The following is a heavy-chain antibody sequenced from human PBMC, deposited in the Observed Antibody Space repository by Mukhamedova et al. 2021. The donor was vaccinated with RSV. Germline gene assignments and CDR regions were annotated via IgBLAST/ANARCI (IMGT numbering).Heavy chain of an antibody. Sequence: APGKGLEWVSAISGSGGSTYYADSVKGRFTISRDNSKNTLYLQMNSLRAEDTAVYYCAKDPNSSGYYYDLDYWGQGNLVTVSS. CDR3: AKDPNSSGYYYDLDY. V-gene: IGHV3-23*01. J-gene: IGHJ4*02. D-gene: IGHD3-22*01. CDR2: ISGSGGST.